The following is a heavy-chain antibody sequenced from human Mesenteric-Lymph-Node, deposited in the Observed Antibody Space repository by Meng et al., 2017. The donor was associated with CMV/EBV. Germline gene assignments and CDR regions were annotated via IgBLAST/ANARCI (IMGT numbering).Heavy chain of an antibody. Sequence: GESLKISCAASGFTFSSYWMHWVRQAPGKGLVWVSRINSDGSSTSYADSVKGRFTISRDNAKNTLYLQMNSLRAEDTAVYYCATPSRQYSGSYWGQGTLVTVSS. CDR1: GFTFSSYW. CDR3: ATPSRQYSGSY. V-gene: IGHV3-74*01. J-gene: IGHJ4*02. CDR2: INSDGSST. D-gene: IGHD1-26*01.